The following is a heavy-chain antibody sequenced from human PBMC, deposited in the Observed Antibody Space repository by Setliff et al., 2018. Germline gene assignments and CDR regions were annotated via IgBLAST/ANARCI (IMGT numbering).Heavy chain of an antibody. CDR1: GFTFNTYW. Sequence: GGSLRLSCAGSGFTFNTYWMTWVRQAPGKGLEWVASITHDGSKTYILDSVKGRFTISRDNTKNSLYLQMNSLRGEDTTVYHCTRDQDYYGMDVWGQGTTVTVSS. V-gene: IGHV3-7*01. CDR2: ITHDGSKT. J-gene: IGHJ6*02. CDR3: TRDQDYYGMDV.